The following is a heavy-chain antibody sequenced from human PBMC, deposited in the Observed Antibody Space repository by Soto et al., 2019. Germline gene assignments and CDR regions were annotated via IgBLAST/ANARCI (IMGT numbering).Heavy chain of an antibody. Sequence: QLQLQESGPGLVKPSETLSLTCTVSGGSISSSSYYWGWIRQPPGKGLEGIGSIYYSGSTYYNPSLKSRVTISVDTSKNQFSLKLSSVTAADTAVYYCAGLAIAARKFDPWGQGTLVTVSS. V-gene: IGHV4-39*01. J-gene: IGHJ5*02. CDR3: AGLAIAARKFDP. CDR2: IYYSGST. CDR1: GGSISSSSYY. D-gene: IGHD6-6*01.